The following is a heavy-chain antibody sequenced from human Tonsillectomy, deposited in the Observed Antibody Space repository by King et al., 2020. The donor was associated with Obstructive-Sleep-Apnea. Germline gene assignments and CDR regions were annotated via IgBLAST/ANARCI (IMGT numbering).Heavy chain of an antibody. J-gene: IGHJ4*02. V-gene: IGHV3-33*06. CDR1: GFTLRNYG. CDR3: AKSKDGHHYGLH. Sequence: VQLVESGGGVVQPGRSLRLSCAASGFTLRNYGMHWVRQAPGKGLEWVAVIWHDGSNKYYRDSVKGRFTISRDNDNNTLYLEMNGLRAEDTAVYYCAKSKDGHHYGLHWGQGTLVTVSS. CDR2: IWHDGSNK. D-gene: IGHD4-11*01.